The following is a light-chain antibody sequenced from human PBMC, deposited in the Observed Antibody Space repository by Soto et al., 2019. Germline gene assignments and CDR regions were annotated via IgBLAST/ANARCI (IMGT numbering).Light chain of an antibody. J-gene: IGKJ1*01. CDR2: DAS. V-gene: IGKV1-5*01. Sequence: QITHSPSTVNASXEGGVTITXXASQSISNRLAWYQQKPGKAPKVLIYDASSLESGVPSRFSGSGSGTEFTLTISSLQPDDFATYYCQQYNSYSWTFGQGTKVDIK. CDR3: QQYNSYSWT. CDR1: QSISNR.